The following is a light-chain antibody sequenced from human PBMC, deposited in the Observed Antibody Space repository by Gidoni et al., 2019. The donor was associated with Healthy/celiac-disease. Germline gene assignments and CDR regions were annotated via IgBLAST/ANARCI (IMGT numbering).Light chain of an antibody. CDR3: QQYGSSPLT. CDR2: GAS. CDR1: QSVSSSY. Sequence: VLTQSPGTLSLSPGERATLSCRASQSVSSSYLAWYQQKPGQAPRLLIYGASSRATGIPDRFSGSGSGTDFTLTISRLEPEDFAVYYCQQYGSSPLTFGGGTKVEIK. J-gene: IGKJ4*01. V-gene: IGKV3-20*01.